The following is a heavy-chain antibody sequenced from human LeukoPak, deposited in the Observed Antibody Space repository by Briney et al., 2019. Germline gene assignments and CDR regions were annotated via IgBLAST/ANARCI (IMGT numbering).Heavy chain of an antibody. Sequence: GGSLRLSCAASGFTFSNYSMNWVRQAPGRGLEWVSFISGMSSTIYYADSVKGRFTISRDNAKNSVYLQMNSLRDEDTAVYYCARDSSDAYNPEPGYWGQGTLVTVSS. J-gene: IGHJ4*02. CDR1: GFTFSNYS. V-gene: IGHV3-48*02. CDR3: ARDSSDAYNPEPGY. D-gene: IGHD5-24*01. CDR2: ISGMSSTI.